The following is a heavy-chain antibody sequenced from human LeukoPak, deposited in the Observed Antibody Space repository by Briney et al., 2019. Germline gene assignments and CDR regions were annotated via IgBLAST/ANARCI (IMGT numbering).Heavy chain of an antibody. J-gene: IGHJ3*02. CDR1: GFTVSKNY. CDR2: IYSGGST. Sequence: GRSLRLSRAASGFTVSKNYMSWVSQAPGKGLEWVSVIYSGGSTYYADSVKGRFTISRDNSKNTVFLQMNSLRAEDTAVYYCARQRLDAFDMWGEGTMDSVSS. V-gene: IGHV3-66*04. CDR3: ARQRLDAFDM.